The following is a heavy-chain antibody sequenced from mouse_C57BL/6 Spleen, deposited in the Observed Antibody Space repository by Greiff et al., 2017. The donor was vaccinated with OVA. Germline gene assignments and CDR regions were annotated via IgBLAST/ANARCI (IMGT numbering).Heavy chain of an antibody. Sequence: EVHLVESGGGLVKPGGSLKLSCAASGFTFSDYGMHWVRQAPEKGLEWVAYISSGSSTIYYADTVKGRFTISRDNAKNTLFLQMTSLRSEDTAMYYCARPGYYGSRYFDVWGTGTTVTVSS. D-gene: IGHD1-1*01. CDR3: ARPGYYGSRYFDV. V-gene: IGHV5-17*01. CDR1: GFTFSDYG. J-gene: IGHJ1*03. CDR2: ISSGSSTI.